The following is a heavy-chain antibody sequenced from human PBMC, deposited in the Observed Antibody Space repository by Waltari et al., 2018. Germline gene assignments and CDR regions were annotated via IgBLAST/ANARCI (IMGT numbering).Heavy chain of an antibody. J-gene: IGHJ5*02. Sequence: QVQLQESGPGLVKPSQTLSLTCTVSGGSISRGGSYLGWIRQHPGKGLEWIGYIYYSGSTYYNPSLKSRVTISVDTSKNQFSLKLSSVTAADTAVYYCARVEVVNYWFDPWGQGTLVTVSS. CDR2: IYYSGST. D-gene: IGHD2-15*01. V-gene: IGHV4-31*03. CDR3: ARVEVVNYWFDP. CDR1: GGSISRGGSY.